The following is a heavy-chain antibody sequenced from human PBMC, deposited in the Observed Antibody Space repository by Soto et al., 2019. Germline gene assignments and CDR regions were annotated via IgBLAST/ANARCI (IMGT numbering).Heavy chain of an antibody. V-gene: IGHV3-33*01. J-gene: IGHJ5*02. CDR2: IWYDGSNK. Sequence: PGGSLRLSCAASGFTFSSYGMHWVRQAPGKGLEWVAVIWYDGSNKYYADSVKGRFTISRDNSKNTLYLQMNSLRAEDTAVYYCARDLMRDWFDPWGQGTLVTVSS. CDR3: ARDLMRDWFDP. D-gene: IGHD3-9*01. CDR1: GFTFSSYG.